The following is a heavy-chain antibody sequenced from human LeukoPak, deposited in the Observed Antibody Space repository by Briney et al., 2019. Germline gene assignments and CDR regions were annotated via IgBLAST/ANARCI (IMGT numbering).Heavy chain of an antibody. CDR1: GYTFTGYY. CDR3: ARGIAAYSPNDY. D-gene: IGHD6-6*01. V-gene: IGHV1-2*02. CDR2: INPNSGGT. Sequence: ASVKVSCKASGYTFTGYYMHWVRQAPGQGLEWMGWINPNSGGTTYAQKFQGRVTMTRDTSISTAYMELSRLRSDDTAVYYCARGIAAYSPNDYWGQGTLVTVSS. J-gene: IGHJ4*02.